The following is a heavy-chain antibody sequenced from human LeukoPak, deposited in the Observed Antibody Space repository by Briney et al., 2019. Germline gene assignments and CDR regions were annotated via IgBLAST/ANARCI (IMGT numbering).Heavy chain of an antibody. Sequence: GGSLRLSCVVSGFTFSNYLMSWVRQATGKGLEWVANIKQDGSEKYYVDSVKGRFTISRDNAKNSLYLQMNSLRAEDTAVYYWAREVTPYYWSQGSLVTVSS. CDR3: AREVTPYY. CDR1: GFTFSNYL. D-gene: IGHD5-18*01. J-gene: IGHJ4*02. CDR2: IKQDGSEK. V-gene: IGHV3-7*01.